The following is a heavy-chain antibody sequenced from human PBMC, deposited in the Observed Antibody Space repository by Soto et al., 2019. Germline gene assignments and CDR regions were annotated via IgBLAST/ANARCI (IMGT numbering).Heavy chain of an antibody. D-gene: IGHD4-4*01. J-gene: IGHJ6*02. CDR2: VHPNSGGT. CDR1: GYTFSVYH. V-gene: IGHV1-2*02. CDR3: AKELQRGMDV. Sequence: QVQLVQSGAEVKQPGASVKVSCKASGYTFSVYHMHWVRQAPGQGLEWMGWVHPNSGGTNYAQSFEGRVTMTRDTSINTAYMELSRLTSDDTAVYYCAKELQRGMDVWGQGTTVTVSS.